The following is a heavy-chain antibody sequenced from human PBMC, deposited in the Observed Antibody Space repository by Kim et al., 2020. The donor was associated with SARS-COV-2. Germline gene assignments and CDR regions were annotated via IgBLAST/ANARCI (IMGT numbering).Heavy chain of an antibody. CDR1: GFTFSSYG. V-gene: IGHV3-33*01. CDR2: IWYDGSNK. J-gene: IGHJ4*02. Sequence: GGSLRLSCAAYGFTFSSYGMHWVRQAPGKGLEWVAVIWYDGSNKYYADSVKGRFTISRDNSKNTLYLQMNSLRAEDTAVYYCAREGSRYGSGSYLDYWGQGTLVTVSS. CDR3: AREGSRYGSGSYLDY. D-gene: IGHD3-10*01.